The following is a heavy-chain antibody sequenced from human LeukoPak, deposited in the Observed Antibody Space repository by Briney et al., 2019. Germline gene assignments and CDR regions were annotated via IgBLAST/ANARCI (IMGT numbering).Heavy chain of an antibody. CDR2: IAAADSGT. V-gene: IGHV3-23*01. CDR3: ATRGTTATKYFED. J-gene: IGHJ4*02. D-gene: IGHD1-1*01. Sequence: PGGSLRLSCGASGFTFSNYVMRWVRQPPGQGLEWVSTIAAADSGTYSAASVKGRFTISRDNSKHTLHLQMSGLRAEDTAVYYCATRGTTATKYFEDWGQGTLVTVSS. CDR1: GFTFSNYV.